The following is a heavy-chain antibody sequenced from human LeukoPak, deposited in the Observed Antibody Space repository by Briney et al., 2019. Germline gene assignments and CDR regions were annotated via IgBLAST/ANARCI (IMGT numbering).Heavy chain of an antibody. CDR2: ISYDGSNK. D-gene: IGHD2-2*02. Sequence: GGSLRLSCAASGFTFSSYAMHWVRQAPGKGLEWVAVISYDGSNKYYADSVKGRFTISRDNSKNTLYLQMNSLRAEDTAVYYCANSQRRYCSSTSCYTGYMDVWGKGTTVTVPS. J-gene: IGHJ6*03. CDR1: GFTFSSYA. CDR3: ANSQRRYCSSTSCYTGYMDV. V-gene: IGHV3-30*01.